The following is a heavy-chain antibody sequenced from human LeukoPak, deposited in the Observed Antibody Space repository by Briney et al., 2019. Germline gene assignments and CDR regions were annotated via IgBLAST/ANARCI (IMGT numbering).Heavy chain of an antibody. Sequence: GESLKISCKGSGYSFSNYWIGWWGQMPGKGLEGMGIIYPGDSDTRYSPSFQGQVTISADKSISTAYLQWRSLKASDTAMYYCVRDGYNRFNYYFDYWGQGTLVIVSS. CDR1: GYSFSNYW. V-gene: IGHV5-51*01. CDR2: IYPGDSDT. D-gene: IGHD5-24*01. CDR3: VRDGYNRFNYYFDY. J-gene: IGHJ4*02.